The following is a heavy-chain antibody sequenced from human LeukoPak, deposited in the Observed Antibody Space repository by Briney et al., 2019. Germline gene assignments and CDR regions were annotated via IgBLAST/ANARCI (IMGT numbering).Heavy chain of an antibody. D-gene: IGHD4-17*01. CDR2: ISSSSSTI. CDR1: GFTFSSYN. CDR3: ARVLIDGEAYGMDV. J-gene: IGHJ6*02. Sequence: GGSLRLSCAASGFTFSSYNMNWVRQAPGKGLEWVSYISSSSSTIYYADSVKGRFTISRDNAKNSLYLQMNGLRDEDTAVYYCARVLIDGEAYGMDVWGQGNTVTVSS. V-gene: IGHV3-48*02.